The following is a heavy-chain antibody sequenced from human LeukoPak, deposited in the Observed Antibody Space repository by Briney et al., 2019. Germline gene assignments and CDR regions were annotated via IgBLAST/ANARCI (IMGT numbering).Heavy chain of an antibody. CDR1: GFTFSTYN. V-gene: IGHV3-21*01. CDR3: ARAPLHLAMYHYFDY. D-gene: IGHD2-2*01. CDR2: ISSSSYYI. Sequence: PGGSLRLSCAASGFTFSTYNMNWVRQAPGKGLEWVSSISSSSYYIYYADSVKGRFTISRDNAKNSLYLQMNSLRAEDTAVYYCARAPLHLAMYHYFDYWGQGTLVTVSS. J-gene: IGHJ4*02.